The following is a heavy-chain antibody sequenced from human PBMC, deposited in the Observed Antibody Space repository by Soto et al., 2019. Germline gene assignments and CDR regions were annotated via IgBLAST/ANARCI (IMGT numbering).Heavy chain of an antibody. CDR3: ARARGSGSSHHFDY. Sequence: SVNVSCKASGGTFSSYAISWVRQAPGQGLEWMGGIIPIFGTANYAQKFQGRVTITADESTSTAYMELSSLRSEDTAVYYCARARGSGSSHHFDYWGQGTLVTVSS. V-gene: IGHV1-69*13. D-gene: IGHD3-10*01. CDR1: GGTFSSYA. J-gene: IGHJ4*02. CDR2: IIPIFGTA.